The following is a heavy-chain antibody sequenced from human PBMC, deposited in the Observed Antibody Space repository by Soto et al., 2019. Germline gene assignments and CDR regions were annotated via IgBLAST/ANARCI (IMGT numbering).Heavy chain of an antibody. CDR3: AGEESDCIGTNWFDP. Sequence: QVQLQESGPGLVKPSQTLSLTCTVSGGSISGGAYYWSWIRQHPGQGLEWIGYIFYTGSTFYNPSLKSRVAISVDTSKNQFSLKLNSVTAAGTAVYYCAGEESDCIGTNWFDPWGPGTLVTVSS. CDR2: IFYTGST. J-gene: IGHJ5*02. V-gene: IGHV4-31*03. D-gene: IGHD1-26*01. CDR1: GGSISGGAYY.